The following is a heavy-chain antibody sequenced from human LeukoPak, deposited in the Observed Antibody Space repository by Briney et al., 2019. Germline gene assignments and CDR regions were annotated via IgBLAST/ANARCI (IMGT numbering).Heavy chain of an antibody. D-gene: IGHD3-22*01. Sequence: PSETLSLTCTVSGGSISSSSYYWGWIRQPPGKGLEWIGSIYYSGSTYYNPSLKSRVTISVDTSKNQFSLKLSSVTAADTAVYYCARLGDSSGYYYDNWFDPWGQGTLVTVSS. V-gene: IGHV4-39*01. CDR3: ARLGDSSGYYYDNWFDP. CDR1: GGSISSSSYY. J-gene: IGHJ5*02. CDR2: IYYSGST.